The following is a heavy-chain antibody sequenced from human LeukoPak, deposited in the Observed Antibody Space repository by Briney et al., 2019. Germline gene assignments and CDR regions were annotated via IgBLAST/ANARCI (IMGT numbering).Heavy chain of an antibody. Sequence: SETLSLTCTVSGGSISSGSYYWSWIRQPAGKGLEWIGRIYTSGGTNYNPSLKSRVTISVDTSKNQFSLKLSSVTAADTAVYYCARIVVPAAISLYYYYYMDVWGKGTTVTVSS. CDR3: ARIVVPAAISLYYYYYMDV. CDR1: GGSISSGSYY. D-gene: IGHD2-2*02. V-gene: IGHV4-61*02. CDR2: IYTSGGT. J-gene: IGHJ6*03.